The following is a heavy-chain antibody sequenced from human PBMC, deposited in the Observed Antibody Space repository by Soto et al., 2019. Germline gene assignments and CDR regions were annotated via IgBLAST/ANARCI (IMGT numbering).Heavy chain of an antibody. CDR2: MSWDGGST. J-gene: IGHJ6*02. CDR3: AKDISGSGSSGMDV. Sequence: GGSLRLSCAASGFTFDDYTMHWVRQAPGKGLEWVSLMSWDGGSTYYADSVKGRFTISRDNSKNSLYLQMNSLRTEDTALYYCAKDISGSGSSGMDVWGQGTTVTVSS. D-gene: IGHD3-10*01. CDR1: GFTFDDYT. V-gene: IGHV3-43*01.